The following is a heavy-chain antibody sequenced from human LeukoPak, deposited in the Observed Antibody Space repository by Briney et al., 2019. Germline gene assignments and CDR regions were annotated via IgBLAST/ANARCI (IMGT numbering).Heavy chain of an antibody. CDR3: ARDTGSGGTSDY. D-gene: IGHD2-15*01. CDR1: GGSFSGYY. CDR2: ISPSGNT. V-gene: IGHV4-34*01. J-gene: IGHJ4*02. Sequence: SETLSLTCAVYGGSFSGYYWSWIRQPPGKGLEWIGSISPSGNTYYSPSLRSRVTISLDTSRNQFSLKLRSVTAADTAVYYCARDTGSGGTSDYWGQGTLVTVSS.